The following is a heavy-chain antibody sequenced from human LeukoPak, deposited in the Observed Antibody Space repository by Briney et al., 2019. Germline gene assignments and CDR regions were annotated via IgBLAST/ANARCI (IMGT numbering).Heavy chain of an antibody. J-gene: IGHJ4*02. CDR3: ARASRSGYDY. Sequence: GGSLRLSCTASGFTFSSFGMNGGGQAPRKGLGWGSYIGSGSSAIYYADSVKGRFTISRDNAKNSLFLQMNRMRDEDAAVYYCARASRSGYDYWGQGTLVTVSS. D-gene: IGHD3-22*01. CDR1: GFTFSSFG. V-gene: IGHV3-48*02. CDR2: IGSGSSAI.